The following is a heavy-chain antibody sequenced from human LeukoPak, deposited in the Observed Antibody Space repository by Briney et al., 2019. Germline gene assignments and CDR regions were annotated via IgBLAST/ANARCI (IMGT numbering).Heavy chain of an antibody. Sequence: GGSLRLFCAASGGTFSDCYMSWIRNPPATGLELISYATSYSSTIYYSDSVKGRFTISRDNAKNSLYLEMNSLRAEDTAVYYCARDDFFGGGAGGDFDYWGQGTLVTVSS. CDR3: ARDDFFGGGAGGDFDY. CDR1: GGTFSDCY. V-gene: IGHV3-11*04. D-gene: IGHD3-16*01. CDR2: ATSYSSTI. J-gene: IGHJ4*02.